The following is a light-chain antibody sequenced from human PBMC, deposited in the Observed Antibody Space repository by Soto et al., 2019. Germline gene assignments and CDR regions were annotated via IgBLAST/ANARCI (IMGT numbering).Light chain of an antibody. V-gene: IGLV2-14*01. CDR1: SSDVGGYNY. Sequence: QSALTQPASVSGSPGQSITISCTGTSSDVGGYNYVSWYQKHPGKAPKLMIYEVSNRPSGVSNRFSGSKSGNTASLTISGLQAEDEADYYCSSYTSRSTPVFGGGTKLTVL. CDR3: SSYTSRSTPV. CDR2: EVS. J-gene: IGLJ2*01.